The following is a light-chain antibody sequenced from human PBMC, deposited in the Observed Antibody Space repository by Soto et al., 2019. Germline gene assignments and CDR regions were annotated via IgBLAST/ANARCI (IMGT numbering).Light chain of an antibody. J-gene: IGKJ1*01. V-gene: IGKV1-6*01. CDR2: AAS. CDR3: LQDHTYPRT. CDR1: QGIRND. Sequence: AIQMTQSPSSLPASVGDRVTITCRASQGIRNDLGWYQQKPGKAPNLLIYAASSLRGGVPSRFSGNGSDTDFTLTIRSLQHEDFATYYCLQDHTYPRTFGQGPKVDIK.